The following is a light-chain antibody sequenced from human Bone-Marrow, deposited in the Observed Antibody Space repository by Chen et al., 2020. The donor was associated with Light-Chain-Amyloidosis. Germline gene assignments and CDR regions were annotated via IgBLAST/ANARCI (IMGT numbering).Light chain of an antibody. CDR3: QSADSSGTYEVI. J-gene: IGLJ2*01. CDR2: RDT. Sequence: SYELTQPPSVSVSPGQTASITCSGDDLPTKYAYWYQQKPGQAPVLVIHRDTERPSGISERFSGSSSGTTATLTISGVQAEGEADYHCQSADSSGTYEVIFGGGTKLTVL. V-gene: IGLV3-25*03. CDR1: DLPTKY.